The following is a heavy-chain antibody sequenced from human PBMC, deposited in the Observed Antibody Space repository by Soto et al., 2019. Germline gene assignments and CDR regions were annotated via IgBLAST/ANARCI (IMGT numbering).Heavy chain of an antibody. CDR1: GGSISSGDNF. CDR2: IFYSGNT. Sequence: SETLSLTCTVSGGSISSGDNFWNWIRQHPGKGLEWIGYIFYSGNTFYNPSLKSRLTISIDTSKNQFSLKLSSVTPADTAVYYCARDRPWPPNYHYYSMDVWGQGTAVTVSS. CDR3: ARDRPWPPNYHYYSMDV. J-gene: IGHJ6*02. V-gene: IGHV4-31*03. D-gene: IGHD1-1*01.